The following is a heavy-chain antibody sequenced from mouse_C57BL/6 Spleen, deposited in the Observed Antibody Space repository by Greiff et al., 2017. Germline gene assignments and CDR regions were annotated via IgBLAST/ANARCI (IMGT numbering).Heavy chain of an antibody. CDR2: IDPETGGT. CDR1: GYTFTDYE. J-gene: IGHJ1*03. V-gene: IGHV1-15*01. Sequence: QVQLQQSGAELVRPGASVTLSCKASGYTFTDYEMHWVKQTPVHGLEWIGAIDPETGGTAYNQKFKGKAILTADKSSSTAYMELRRLTSEDSAVYYCTRYYGSPWYFDVWGTGTTVTVSS. CDR3: TRYYGSPWYFDV. D-gene: IGHD1-1*01.